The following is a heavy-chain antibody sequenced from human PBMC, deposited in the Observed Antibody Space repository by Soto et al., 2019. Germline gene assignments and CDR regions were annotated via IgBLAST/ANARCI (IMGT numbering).Heavy chain of an antibody. CDR1: GGSFSGYY. CDR3: ARSIGKRHFDY. Sequence: SETLSLTCAVYGGSFSGYYWSWIRQPPGKGLEWTGEINHSGSTNYNPSLKSRVTISVDTSKNQFSLKLSSVTAADTAVYYCARSIGKRHFDYWGQGTLVTVSS. V-gene: IGHV4-34*01. CDR2: INHSGST. D-gene: IGHD1-26*01. J-gene: IGHJ4*02.